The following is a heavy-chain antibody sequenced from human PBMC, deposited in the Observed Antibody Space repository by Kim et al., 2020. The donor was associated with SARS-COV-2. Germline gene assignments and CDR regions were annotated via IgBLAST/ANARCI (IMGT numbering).Heavy chain of an antibody. CDR3: ARDLIYYYDSSGHNSPPFDY. V-gene: IGHV4-39*07. D-gene: IGHD3-22*01. J-gene: IGHJ4*02. Sequence: SETLSLTCTVSGGSISSSSYYWGWIRQPPGKGLEWIGSIYYSGSTYYNPSLKSRVTISVDTSKNQFSLKLSSVTAADTAVYYCARDLIYYYDSSGHNSPPFDYWGQGTLFTVSS. CDR2: IYYSGST. CDR1: GGSISSSSYY.